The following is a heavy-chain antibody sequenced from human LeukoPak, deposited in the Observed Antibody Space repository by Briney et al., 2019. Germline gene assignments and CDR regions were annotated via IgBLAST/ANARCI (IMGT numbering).Heavy chain of an antibody. CDR1: GFTFDDYV. CDR2: IRGEGDMGDIT. Sequence: TGGSLRLSCVASGFTFDDYVMHWIRQAPGKGLEWVSLIRGEGDMGDITYYADSVKGRFTISRDNSKRSLFLQMNSLRTEDTAFYYCVKDFQNWGLFDYWGQGTLVTVSS. CDR3: VKDFQNWGLFDY. D-gene: IGHD7-27*01. V-gene: IGHV3-43*02. J-gene: IGHJ4*02.